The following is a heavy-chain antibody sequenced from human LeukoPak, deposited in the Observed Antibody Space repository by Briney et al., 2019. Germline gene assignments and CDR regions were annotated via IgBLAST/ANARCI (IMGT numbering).Heavy chain of an antibody. D-gene: IGHD6-13*01. CDR2: ISSSSRYI. J-gene: IGHJ5*02. V-gene: IGHV3-21*01. CDR3: ARDTRRAAAGMKNWFDP. Sequence: PGGSLRLSWAASGFTFSSYSMSWVRHAPGKGLEWDSSISSSSRYIYYADSVKGRFTISRDNAKNSLYVQMNSLRAEDTAVYCRARDTRRAAAGMKNWFDPWGQGTLVSVSS. CDR1: GFTFSSYS.